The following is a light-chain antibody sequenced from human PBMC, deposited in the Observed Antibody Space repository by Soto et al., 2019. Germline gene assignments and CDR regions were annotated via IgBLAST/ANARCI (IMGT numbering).Light chain of an antibody. V-gene: IGLV2-14*01. CDR3: AAWDDSLSGVV. J-gene: IGLJ2*01. CDR2: EVT. Sequence: QSALTQPASVSGSPGQSITISCTGSNSDIGTYNYVSWYQQHPGKAPKLIIYEVTNRPSEVSDRFSGSKSGNTASLAISGLRSEDEADYYCAAWDDSLSGVVFGGGTKLTVL. CDR1: NSDIGTYNY.